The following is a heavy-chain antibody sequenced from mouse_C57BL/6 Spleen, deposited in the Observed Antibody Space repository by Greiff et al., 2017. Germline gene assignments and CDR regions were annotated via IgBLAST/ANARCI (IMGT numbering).Heavy chain of an antibody. V-gene: IGHV1-4*01. J-gene: IGHJ4*01. CDR2: INPSSGYT. CDR1: GYTFTSYT. Sequence: QVQLQQSGAELARPGASVKMSCKASGYTFTSYTMHWVKQRPGQGLEWIGYINPSSGYTKYNQKFKDKATLTADKSSSTAYMQLSSLTSEDSAVYYCARGRNYSSSSSAMGYWGQGTSVTVSS. CDR3: ARGRNYSSSSSAMGY. D-gene: IGHD1-1*01.